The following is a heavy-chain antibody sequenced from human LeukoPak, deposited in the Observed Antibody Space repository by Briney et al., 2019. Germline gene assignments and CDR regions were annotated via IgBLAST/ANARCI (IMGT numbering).Heavy chain of an antibody. CDR3: ASPPHCGGDCYGELGY. D-gene: IGHD2-21*02. CDR1: GFTVSSNY. Sequence: QPGGSLRLSCAASGFTVSSNYMSWVRQAPGEGLEGVSVIYSGGSTYYADSVKGRFTISRDNSKNTLYLKMNSLRAEDTAVYYCASPPHCGGDCYGELGYWGQGTLVTVSS. J-gene: IGHJ4*02. V-gene: IGHV3-53*01. CDR2: IYSGGST.